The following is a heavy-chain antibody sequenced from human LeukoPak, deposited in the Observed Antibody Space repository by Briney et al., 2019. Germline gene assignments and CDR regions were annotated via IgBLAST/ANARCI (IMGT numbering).Heavy chain of an antibody. J-gene: IGHJ4*02. Sequence: TPSETLSLTCTGSGGSISSYYWSWIRQPPGKGLEWVGYIYYTGSTNYNPSLKSRVTISADTSKNQFSLKLSSVTAADTAVYYCARQYSGNYFYFDYWGQGTLVTVSS. V-gene: IGHV4-59*08. CDR3: ARQYSGNYFYFDY. CDR2: IYYTGST. CDR1: GGSISSYY. D-gene: IGHD3-22*01.